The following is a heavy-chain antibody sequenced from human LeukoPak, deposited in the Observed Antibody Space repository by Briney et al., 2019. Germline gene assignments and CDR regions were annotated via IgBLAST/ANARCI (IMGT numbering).Heavy chain of an antibody. D-gene: IGHD4-17*01. J-gene: IGHJ4*02. CDR3: TTVALYGDHTLDY. Sequence: GGSLRLSXAASGFTFSSYGMHSVRQAPGKGMEWLAFIRYDGSNKYYADSVKGRFTISRDNSKNTLYLQMNSLKTEDTAVYYCTTVALYGDHTLDYWGQGTLVTVSS. CDR2: IRYDGSNK. V-gene: IGHV3-30*02. CDR1: GFTFSSYG.